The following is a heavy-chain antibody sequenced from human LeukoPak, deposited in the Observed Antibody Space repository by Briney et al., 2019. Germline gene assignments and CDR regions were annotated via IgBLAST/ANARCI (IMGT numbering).Heavy chain of an antibody. D-gene: IGHD3-10*01. CDR3: ARGGKYYYGSGSYWLNDY. CDR1: GYTLIELS. V-gene: IGHV1-46*01. J-gene: IGHJ4*02. CDR2: INPSGGST. Sequence: ASVKVSCKVSGYTLIELSMHWVRQAPGQGLEWMGIINPSGGSTSYAQKFQGRVTMTRDTSTSTVYMELSSLRSEDTAVYYCARGGKYYYGSGSYWLNDYWGQGTLVTVSS.